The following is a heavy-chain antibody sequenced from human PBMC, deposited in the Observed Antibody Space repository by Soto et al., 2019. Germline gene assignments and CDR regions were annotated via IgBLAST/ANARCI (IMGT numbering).Heavy chain of an antibody. Sequence: QVQLQESGPGLVEPSQTLSLICTVSGASIITDGYYWTWIRQHPGKALEWLGYIHYSGGATYSPSNNPPLRSRISISVDISKSLFALKLTSVTAADTAVYYWARVPTDYQVRIGYQPFHPRGAGALVSVSS. CDR3: ARVPTDYQVRIGYQPFHP. J-gene: IGHJ5*02. D-gene: IGHD3-3*01. CDR2: IHYSGGATYSP. CDR1: GASIITDGYY. V-gene: IGHV4-31*03.